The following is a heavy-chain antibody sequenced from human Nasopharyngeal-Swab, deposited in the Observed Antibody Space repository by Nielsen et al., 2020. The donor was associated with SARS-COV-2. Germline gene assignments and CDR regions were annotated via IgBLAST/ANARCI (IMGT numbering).Heavy chain of an antibody. J-gene: IGHJ3*02. V-gene: IGHV1-46*01. CDR3: ASLYYYDSSGYYSDAFDI. CDR2: INPSGGST. D-gene: IGHD3-22*01. Sequence: ASVKVSCKASGYTFTSYAMNWVRQAPGQGLEWMGIINPSGGSTSYAQKFQGRVTMTRDTSTSTVYMELSSLRSEDTAVYYCASLYYYDSSGYYSDAFDIWGQGTMVTVSS. CDR1: GYTFTSYA.